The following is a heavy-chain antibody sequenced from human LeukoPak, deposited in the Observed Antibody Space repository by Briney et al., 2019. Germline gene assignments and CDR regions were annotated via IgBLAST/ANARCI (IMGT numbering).Heavy chain of an antibody. Sequence: GGSLRLSCAASGFTFSSYSMSWVRQAPGKGLEWVSSISSSSSYIYYADSVKGRFTISGDNSKNTLYLQMNSLRAEDTAVYYCARGPYRLNYDFWSGYYWNYYYYGMDVWGQGTTVTASS. CDR3: ARGPYRLNYDFWSGYYWNYYYYGMDV. CDR1: GFTFSSYS. D-gene: IGHD3-3*01. CDR2: ISSSSSYI. J-gene: IGHJ6*02. V-gene: IGHV3-21*01.